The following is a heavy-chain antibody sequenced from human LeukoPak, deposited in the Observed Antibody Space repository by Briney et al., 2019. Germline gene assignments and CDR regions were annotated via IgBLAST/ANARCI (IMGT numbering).Heavy chain of an antibody. CDR3: AKDRLREYYFDY. J-gene: IGHJ4*02. CDR2: ISGSGGST. CDR1: GFTFSSYA. V-gene: IGHV3-23*01. D-gene: IGHD2-21*02. Sequence: GGSLRPSCAASGFTFSSYAMSWVRQAPGKGLEWVSAISGSGGSTYYADSVKGRFTISRDNSKNTLYLQMNSLRAEDTAVYYCAKDRLREYYFDYWGQGTLVTVSS.